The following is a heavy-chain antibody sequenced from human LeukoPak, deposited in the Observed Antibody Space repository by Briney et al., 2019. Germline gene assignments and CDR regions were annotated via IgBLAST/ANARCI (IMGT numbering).Heavy chain of an antibody. CDR2: INDSGTI. V-gene: IGHV4-34*01. CDR3: ARRWNYGRNYYIDV. J-gene: IGHJ6*03. D-gene: IGHD1-7*01. CDR1: GGSFSNYY. Sequence: PSETLSLTCAVYGGSFSNYYWSWLRQPPGKGLEWIGEINDSGTINYNPSLMSRVTISVDKSKNQFSLKLNSVTAADTAVYYCARRWNYGRNYYIDVWGKGATVSVSS.